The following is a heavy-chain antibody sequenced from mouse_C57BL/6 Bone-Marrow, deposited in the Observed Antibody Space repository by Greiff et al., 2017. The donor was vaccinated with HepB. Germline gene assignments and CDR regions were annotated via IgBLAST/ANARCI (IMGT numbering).Heavy chain of an antibody. CDR1: GYSFTGYY. CDR2: INPSTGGT. CDR3: ARTHYYGSSYVAWFAY. V-gene: IGHV1-42*01. D-gene: IGHD1-1*01. Sequence: EVQLKQSGPELVKPGASVKISCKASGYSFTGYYMNWVKQSPEKSLEWIGEINPSTGGTTYNQKFKAKATLTVDKSSSTAYMQLKSLTSEDSAVYYCARTHYYGSSYVAWFAYWGQGTLVTVSA. J-gene: IGHJ3*01.